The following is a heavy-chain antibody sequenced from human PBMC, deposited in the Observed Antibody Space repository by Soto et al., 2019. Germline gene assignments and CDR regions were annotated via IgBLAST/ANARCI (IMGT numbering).Heavy chain of an antibody. Sequence: GGSLRLSCAASGFTFSSYAMSWVRQAPGKGLEWVSAISGSGGSTYYADSVKGRFTISRDNSKNTLYLQMNSLRAEDTAVYYRANDHVLYSGSYYNFDYWGQGTLVTVSS. V-gene: IGHV3-23*01. J-gene: IGHJ4*02. CDR2: ISGSGGST. CDR1: GFTFSSYA. D-gene: IGHD1-26*01. CDR3: ANDHVLYSGSYYNFDY.